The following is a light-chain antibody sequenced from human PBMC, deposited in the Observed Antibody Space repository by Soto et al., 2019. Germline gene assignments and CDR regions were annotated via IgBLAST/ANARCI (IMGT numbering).Light chain of an antibody. CDR3: QQYYSDPPT. Sequence: AIRMTQSPSSFSASTGDRVTITCRASQGISSYLAWYQQKPGKAPKLLIYAESTLQSGVPSRFSGSGSGTDFTLTISCLQSEDFATYYCQQYYSDPPTFGQGTKVEIK. J-gene: IGKJ1*01. CDR2: AES. CDR1: QGISSY. V-gene: IGKV1-8*01.